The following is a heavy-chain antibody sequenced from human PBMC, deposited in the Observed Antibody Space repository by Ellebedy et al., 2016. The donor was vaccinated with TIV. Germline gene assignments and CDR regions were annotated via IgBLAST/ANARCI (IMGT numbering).Heavy chain of an antibody. CDR1: DDSVSRVFY. D-gene: IGHD4-17*01. CDR2: IYHSGNT. CDR3: ATGLGYGVLDF. Sequence: MPSETLSLTCAVSDDSVSRVFYWSWVRQPPGRGLEWIGQIYHSGNTAYNPSLKSRVTMSADTSKNQFFLKVTSVTAADTGIYYCATGLGYGVLDFWGQGTLVSVSS. V-gene: IGHV4-4*02. J-gene: IGHJ4*02.